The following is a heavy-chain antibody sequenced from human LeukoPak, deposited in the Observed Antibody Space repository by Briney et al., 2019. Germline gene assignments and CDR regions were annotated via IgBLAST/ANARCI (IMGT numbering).Heavy chain of an antibody. CDR1: GYTFTSYY. CDR3: ARVISFRYYD. V-gene: IGHV1-69*13. CDR2: IIPIFGTA. J-gene: IGHJ4*02. D-gene: IGHD3-10*01. Sequence: ASVKVSCKASGYTFTSYYMHWVRQAPGQGLEWMGGIIPIFGTANYAQKFQGRVTITADESTSTAYMELSSLRSEDTAVYYCARVISFRYYDWGQGTLVTVSS.